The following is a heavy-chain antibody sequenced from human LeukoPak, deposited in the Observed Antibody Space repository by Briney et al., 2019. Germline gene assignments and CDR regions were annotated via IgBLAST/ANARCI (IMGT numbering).Heavy chain of an antibody. CDR2: ISGSGTYI. CDR3: ARDPYYDFWSDYGTEAFDI. D-gene: IGHD3-3*01. J-gene: IGHJ3*02. Sequence: PGGSLRLSCVASGFTFSKYNMNWVRQAPGKGLEWVSSISGSGTYIYYADSLKGRFTISRDNAKNSLSLQMNSPRVEDTAVYYCARDPYYDFWSDYGTEAFDIWGQGTMVTVSS. CDR1: GFTFSKYN. V-gene: IGHV3-21*01.